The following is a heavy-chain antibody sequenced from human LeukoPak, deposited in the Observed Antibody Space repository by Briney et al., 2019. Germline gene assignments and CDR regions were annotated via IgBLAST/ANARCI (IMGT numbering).Heavy chain of an antibody. Sequence: RGESLKISCKGSGHSFSSYWIGWVRQMPGKGLEWMGIIYPGDSETRYSPSFQGQVTISADKSISTAFLQWSSLKASDTAMYYCERTSLEEYCSGGSCYNNWFDPWGQGTLVTVSS. J-gene: IGHJ5*02. CDR2: IYPGDSET. V-gene: IGHV5-51*01. CDR1: GHSFSSYW. D-gene: IGHD2-15*01. CDR3: ERTSLEEYCSGGSCYNNWFDP.